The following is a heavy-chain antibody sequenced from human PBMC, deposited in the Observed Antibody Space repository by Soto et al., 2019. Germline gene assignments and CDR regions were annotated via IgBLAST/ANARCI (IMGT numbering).Heavy chain of an antibody. J-gene: IGHJ4*02. CDR1: GYTLTELS. V-gene: IGHV1-24*01. Sequence: ASVKVSCKVSGYTLTELSMHWVRQAPGKGLEWKGGFDPEDGETIYAQKFQGRVTMTEDTSTDTAYMELSSLRSEDTAVYYCATDLAIFGVVIFGYWGQGTLVTVSS. D-gene: IGHD3-3*01. CDR3: ATDLAIFGVVIFGY. CDR2: FDPEDGET.